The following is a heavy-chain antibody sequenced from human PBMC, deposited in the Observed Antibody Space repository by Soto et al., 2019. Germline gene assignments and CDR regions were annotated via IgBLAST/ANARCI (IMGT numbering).Heavy chain of an antibody. CDR1: GFTVSSNY. J-gene: IGHJ3*02. D-gene: IGHD3-9*01. CDR2: IYTSGTT. Sequence: GGSLRLSCAASGFTVSSNYMSWVRQAPGKGLEWVSTIYTSGTTYYPDSLKGRFSISRDNSKNTLHVQMNSLRAEDTAVYYCARDRRILIGNADDAFDIWGQGTMVTVSS. V-gene: IGHV3-66*01. CDR3: ARDRRILIGNADDAFDI.